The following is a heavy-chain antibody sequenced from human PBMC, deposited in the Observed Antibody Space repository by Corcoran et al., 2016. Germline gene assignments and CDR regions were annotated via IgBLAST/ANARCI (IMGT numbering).Heavy chain of an antibody. CDR3: ARGRSQYSSSSGYFDY. Sequence: QVQLQQWGAGLLKPSETLSLTCAVYGGSFSGYYWSWIRQPPGKGLEWIGEINHSGSTNYNPSLKSRVTISVDTSKNQFSLKLSSVTAADTAVYYCARGRSQYSSSSGYFDYWGQGTLVTVSS. CDR2: INHSGST. D-gene: IGHD6-6*01. V-gene: IGHV4-34*01. J-gene: IGHJ4*02. CDR1: GGSFSGYY.